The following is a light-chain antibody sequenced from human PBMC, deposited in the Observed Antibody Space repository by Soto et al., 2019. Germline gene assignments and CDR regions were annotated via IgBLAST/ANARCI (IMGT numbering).Light chain of an antibody. J-gene: IGKJ5*01. CDR2: GAS. V-gene: IGKV3-15*01. Sequence: EIVMTQSPATLSVSPGERATLSCRASQSVSSNLAWYQQKPGQAPRLLIYGASTRATGIPARFSGSGSGTEFTLTISSLRSEDFAVYCCQQTYRAPPTFGQGTRLDSK. CDR3: QQTYRAPPT. CDR1: QSVSSN.